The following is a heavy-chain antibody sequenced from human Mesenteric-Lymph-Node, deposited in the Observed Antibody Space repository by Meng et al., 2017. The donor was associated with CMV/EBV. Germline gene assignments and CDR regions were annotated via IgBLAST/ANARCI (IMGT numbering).Heavy chain of an antibody. CDR1: G. CDR3: ARDRDSHYNILTGYPPSGGLSTS. J-gene: IGHJ5*02. D-gene: IGHD3-9*01. Sequence: GIHCVRLAPGQWLEWMGWISAYNSYTYYARSLQDRVIMTTDTSTNTAYMELRSLRYDDTAVYYCARDRDSHYNILTGYPPSGGLSTSWGQGTLVTVSS. CDR2: ISAYNSYT. V-gene: IGHV1-18*04.